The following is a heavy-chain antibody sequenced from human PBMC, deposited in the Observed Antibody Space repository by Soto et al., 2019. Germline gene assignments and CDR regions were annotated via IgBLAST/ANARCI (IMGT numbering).Heavy chain of an antibody. CDR1: GYTFTTYQ. D-gene: IGHD6-19*01. Sequence: PGESLKISCKGSGYTFTTYQMHSVRQAPGQGLEWMGIINPIGGSTNYAQKFQGRITMTRDTSTSTVYLELSSLRSEDTAVYYCTRVVSKAVAPPSEFYFDYWGQGTLVTVSS. V-gene: IGHV1-46*01. J-gene: IGHJ4*02. CDR3: TRVVSKAVAPPSEFYFDY. CDR2: INPIGGST.